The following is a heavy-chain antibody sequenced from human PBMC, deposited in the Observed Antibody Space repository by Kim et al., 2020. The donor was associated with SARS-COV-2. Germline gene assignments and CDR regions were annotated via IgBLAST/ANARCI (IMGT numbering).Heavy chain of an antibody. Sequence: GGSLRLSCAASGFTFSSYSMNWVRQAPGKGLEWVSSISSSSSYIYYADSVKGRFTISRDNAKNSLYLQMNSLRAEDTAVYYCARVGLAAAGYYYYYGMDVWGQGTTVTVSS. CDR2: ISSSSSYI. D-gene: IGHD2-15*01. CDR1: GFTFSSYS. CDR3: ARVGLAAAGYYYYYGMDV. J-gene: IGHJ6*02. V-gene: IGHV3-21*01.